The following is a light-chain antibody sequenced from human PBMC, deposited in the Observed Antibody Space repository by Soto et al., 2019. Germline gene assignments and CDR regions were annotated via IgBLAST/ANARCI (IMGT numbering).Light chain of an antibody. V-gene: IGKV1-9*01. J-gene: IGKJ1*01. CDR1: QDISTY. Sequence: DIQLTQSPSFLSASVGDRLTITCRASQDISTYLTWYQQNPGKAPKLLIYTASTLQSGVPSRFSCSGSGTEFTLTISSLQPEDFATYYCQQLHSFPPSFGQGTKVEIK. CDR2: TAS. CDR3: QQLHSFPPS.